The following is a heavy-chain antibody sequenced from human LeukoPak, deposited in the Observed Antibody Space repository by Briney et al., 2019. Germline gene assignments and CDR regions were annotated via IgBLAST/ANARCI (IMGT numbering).Heavy chain of an antibody. CDR1: GFTFSRYG. CDR3: AKDYDSSGYYYGSFQH. CDR2: IRGSGGST. D-gene: IGHD3-22*01. J-gene: IGHJ1*01. V-gene: IGHV3-23*01. Sequence: GGSLRLSCEASGFTFSRYGMSWVRQAPGKGLEWVSAIRGSGGSTYYADSVKGRFTISRDNSKNTLYLQMNSLRAEDTAVYYCAKDYDSSGYYYGSFQHWGQGTLVTVSS.